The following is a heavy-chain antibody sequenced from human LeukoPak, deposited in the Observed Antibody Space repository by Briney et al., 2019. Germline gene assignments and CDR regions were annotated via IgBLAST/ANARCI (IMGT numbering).Heavy chain of an antibody. D-gene: IGHD3-22*01. CDR1: GGTFSSYA. Sequence: ASVKVSCKASGGTFSSYAISWVRQAPGQGPEWMGRIIPIFGIANYAQKFQGRVTITADKSTSTAYMELSSLRSEDTAVYYCARDSYDSSGYYPAESDYWGQGTLVTVSS. CDR3: ARDSYDSSGYYPAESDY. J-gene: IGHJ4*02. CDR2: IIPIFGIA. V-gene: IGHV1-69*04.